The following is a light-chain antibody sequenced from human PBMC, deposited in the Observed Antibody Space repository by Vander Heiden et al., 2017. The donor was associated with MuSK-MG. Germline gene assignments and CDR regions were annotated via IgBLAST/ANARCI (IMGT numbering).Light chain of an antibody. Sequence: DIQMTQSPSSLSASVGDRVTITCRASQGISNFLAWYQQKPGKVPKLLIYAASTLQSGVPSRFSGSGYGTDFTLTISSRQPEDVATYYCQNYNSASPRTFGQGTKVEIK. CDR3: QNYNSASPRT. CDR1: QGISNF. J-gene: IGKJ1*01. V-gene: IGKV1-27*01. CDR2: AAS.